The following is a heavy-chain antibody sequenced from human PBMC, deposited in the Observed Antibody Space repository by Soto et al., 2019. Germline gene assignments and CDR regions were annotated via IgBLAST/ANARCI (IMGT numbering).Heavy chain of an antibody. Sequence: SETLSLTCGVYNGSFSDYFWNWIRQPPGKGLEWIGEIKESGFATYNPSLKRRVTMSVDTANNQFSLKVTSVTAADTAVYYCARGQSSGPLYYFDTWGQGTLVTVSS. CDR3: ARGQSSGPLYYFDT. D-gene: IGHD6-19*01. V-gene: IGHV4-34*01. CDR1: NGSFSDYF. CDR2: IKESGFA. J-gene: IGHJ4*02.